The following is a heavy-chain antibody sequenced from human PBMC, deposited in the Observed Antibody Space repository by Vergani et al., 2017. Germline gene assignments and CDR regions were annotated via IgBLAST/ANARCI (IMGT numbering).Heavy chain of an antibody. CDR1: GYSFTSYW. CDR2: IYPGDSDT. CDR3: ARLHRYYYDSSGYNNWFDP. J-gene: IGHJ5*02. D-gene: IGHD3-22*01. Sequence: EVQLVQSGAEVKKPGESLKISCKGSGYSFTSYWIGWVRQMPGKGLEWRGIIYPGDSDTRYSPSFQGQVTISADKSLSTAYLQWSSLKASDTAMYYCARLHRYYYDSSGYNNWFDPWGQGTLVTVSS. V-gene: IGHV5-51*01.